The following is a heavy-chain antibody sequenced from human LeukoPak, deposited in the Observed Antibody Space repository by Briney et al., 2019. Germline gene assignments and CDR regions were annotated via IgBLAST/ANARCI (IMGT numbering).Heavy chain of an antibody. V-gene: IGHV4-34*01. Sequence: PSETLSLTCAVYGGSFSGYYWSWIRQPPGKGLEWIGEINHSGSTNYNPSLKSRVTISVDTSKNQFSLKLSSVTAADTAVYYCASSAVAGADYWGQGTLVTVSS. D-gene: IGHD6-19*01. J-gene: IGHJ4*02. CDR3: ASSAVAGADY. CDR1: GGSFSGYY. CDR2: INHSGST.